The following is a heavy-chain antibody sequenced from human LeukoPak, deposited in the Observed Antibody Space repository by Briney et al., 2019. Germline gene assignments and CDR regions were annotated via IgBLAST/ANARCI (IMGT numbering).Heavy chain of an antibody. J-gene: IGHJ4*02. V-gene: IGHV1-46*01. CDR1: GYTFTSYY. Sequence: GASVKVSCKASGYTFTSYYMHWVRQAPGQGLEWMGIINPSGGSTSYAQKFQGRVTMTRDMSTSTVYMELSSLRSEDTAVYYCARMYSSGWYVDYWGQGTLVTVSS. CDR3: ARMYSSGWYVDY. CDR2: INPSGGST. D-gene: IGHD6-19*01.